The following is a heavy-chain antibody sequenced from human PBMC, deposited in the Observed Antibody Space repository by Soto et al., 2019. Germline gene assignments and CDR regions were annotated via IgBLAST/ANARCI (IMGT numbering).Heavy chain of an antibody. J-gene: IGHJ4*02. CDR2: IYSTGTT. CDR3: VKDGRGSGSHYNSFGY. CDR1: GFTVGNNY. Sequence: EVQLVESGGGLIQPGGSLKLSCAASGFTVGNNYMSWVRQAPGKGLEWVSLIYSTGTTKYADSVKGRFTVSRDNAKNTLYLHMNSLRAEDTAVYYCVKDGRGSGSHYNSFGYWGQGTLVTVSS. V-gene: IGHV3-53*01. D-gene: IGHD3-10*01.